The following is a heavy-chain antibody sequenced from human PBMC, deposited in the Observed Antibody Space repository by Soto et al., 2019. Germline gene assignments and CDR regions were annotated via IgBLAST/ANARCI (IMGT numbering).Heavy chain of an antibody. J-gene: IGHJ6*02. CDR1: GGSISSGGYY. CDR3: ARDGWSAKNHYYYGMDV. CDR2: IYYSGST. V-gene: IGHV4-31*03. D-gene: IGHD3-3*01. Sequence: PSETLSLTCTVSGGSISSGGYYWSWIRQHPGKGLEWIGYIYYSGSTYYNPSLKSRVTISVDTSKNQFSLKLSSVTAADTAVYYCARDGWSAKNHYYYGMDVWGQGTTVTVSS.